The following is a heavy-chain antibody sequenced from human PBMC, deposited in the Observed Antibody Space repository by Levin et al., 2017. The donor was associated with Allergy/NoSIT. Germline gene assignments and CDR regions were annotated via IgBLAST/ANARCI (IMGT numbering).Heavy chain of an antibody. D-gene: IGHD5-18*01. J-gene: IGHJ4*02. CDR1: GYTFTSYG. V-gene: IGHV1-18*01. CDR2: ISAYNGNT. Sequence: GASVKVSCKASGYTFTSYGISWVRQAPGQGLEWMGWISAYNGNTNYAQKLQGRVTMTTDTSTSTAYMELRSLRSDDTAVYYCARVNTAMTFYYFDYWGQGTLVTVSS. CDR3: ARVNTAMTFYYFDY.